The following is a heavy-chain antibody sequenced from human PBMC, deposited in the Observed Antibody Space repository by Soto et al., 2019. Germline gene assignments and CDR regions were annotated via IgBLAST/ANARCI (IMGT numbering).Heavy chain of an antibody. Sequence: SETLSLTCTVSGGSITTGGYYWSWIRQLPGKGLEWIGHRYYSESTYYNPSLKSRVSISLDTSKNQFSLKLGFVTAADTAMYYCARTKCSGGSCYSWSLDYWGQGTQVTVSS. V-gene: IGHV4-31*03. CDR3: ARTKCSGGSCYSWSLDY. CDR2: RYYSEST. J-gene: IGHJ4*02. D-gene: IGHD2-15*01. CDR1: GGSITTGGYY.